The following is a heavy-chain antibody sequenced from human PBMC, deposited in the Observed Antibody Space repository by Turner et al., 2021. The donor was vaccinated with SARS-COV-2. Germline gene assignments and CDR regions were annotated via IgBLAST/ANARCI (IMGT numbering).Heavy chain of an antibody. V-gene: IGHV4-59*01. CDR1: GVSISNYC. CDR3: AGEVVVVATTHYGVDV. D-gene: IGHD2-15*01. J-gene: IGHJ6*02. Sequence: QVQLQESGPGLVKPSETLSLACTASGVSISNYCWSWIRKSPEKGLEWIAYICYSGSTHHNPSLKSRVTISLDTSKNQVSLKLISVTAADTAVYYCAGEVVVVATTHYGVDVWGQGTTVTVSS. CDR2: ICYSGST.